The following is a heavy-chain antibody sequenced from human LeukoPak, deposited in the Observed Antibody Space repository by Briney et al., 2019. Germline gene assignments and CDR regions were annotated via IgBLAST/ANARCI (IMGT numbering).Heavy chain of an antibody. CDR3: VRQRITMVRGVISYYGMDV. V-gene: IGHV3-64D*06. Sequence: GGSLRLSCSASGFTFSSYAMHWVRQAPGKGLEYVSAISSNGGSTYYADSVKGGFTISRDNSKNTLYLQMSSLRAEDTAVYYCVRQRITMVRGVISYYGMDVWGKGTTVTVSS. D-gene: IGHD3-10*01. J-gene: IGHJ6*04. CDR1: GFTFSSYA. CDR2: ISSNGGST.